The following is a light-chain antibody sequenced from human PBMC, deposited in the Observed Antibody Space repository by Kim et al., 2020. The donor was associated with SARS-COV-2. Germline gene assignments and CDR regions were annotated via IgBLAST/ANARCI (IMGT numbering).Light chain of an antibody. CDR1: KLGDKY. CDR3: QAWDSSTAV. J-gene: IGLJ2*01. CDR2: QDT. Sequence: SYELTQPPSLSVSPGQTASFTCSGDKLGDKYACWYQQNPGQSPVLVIYQDTKRPSGIPERFSGSNSENTATLTISGTQAMDEADYYCQAWDSSTAVFGGGTKLTVL. V-gene: IGLV3-1*01.